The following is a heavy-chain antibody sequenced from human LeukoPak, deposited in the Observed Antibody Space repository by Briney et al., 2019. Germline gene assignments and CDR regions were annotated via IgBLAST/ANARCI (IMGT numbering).Heavy chain of an antibody. CDR1: GGSFSGYY. Sequence: SSETLSLTCAVYGGSFSGYYWSWIRQPPGKGLEWIGEINHSGSTNYNPSLKSRVTISVDTSKNQFSLKLSSVTAADTAVYYCARQWLYDFWSGYYSGGKGNWFDPWGQGTLVTVSS. D-gene: IGHD3-3*01. CDR3: ARQWLYDFWSGYYSGGKGNWFDP. J-gene: IGHJ5*02. CDR2: INHSGST. V-gene: IGHV4-34*01.